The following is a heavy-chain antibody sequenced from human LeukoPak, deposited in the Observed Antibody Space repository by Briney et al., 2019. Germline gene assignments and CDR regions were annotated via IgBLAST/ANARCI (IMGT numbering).Heavy chain of an antibody. Sequence: GGSLRLSCAASGFTFSSYGMHWVRQAPGKGLEWVAVIWYDGSNKYYADSVKGRFTISRDNSKNTLYLQMNSLRAEDTAVYYCARDLDYGGNSQGFDYWGQGTLVTVSS. CDR1: GFTFSSYG. CDR3: ARDLDYGGNSQGFDY. V-gene: IGHV3-33*01. D-gene: IGHD4-23*01. CDR2: IWYDGSNK. J-gene: IGHJ4*02.